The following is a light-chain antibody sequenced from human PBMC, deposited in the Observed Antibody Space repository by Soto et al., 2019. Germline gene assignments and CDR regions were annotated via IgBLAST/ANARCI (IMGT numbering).Light chain of an antibody. V-gene: IGLV1-51*01. CDR1: TSNLGNNY. CDR3: GAWDPSLNAYL. J-gene: IGLJ1*01. Sequence: QSVLAQQPSVSAAPGQRVTVSCSTTTSNLGNNYISWYQHLPGAAPRLLIYDDTERPSGIPDRFSGSRSATSATLGIAGLQNGDEADYFCGAWDPSLNAYLFGNGNQVTVL. CDR2: DDT.